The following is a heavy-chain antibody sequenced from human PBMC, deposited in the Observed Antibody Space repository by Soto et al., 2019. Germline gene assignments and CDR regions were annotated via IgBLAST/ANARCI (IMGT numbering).Heavy chain of an antibody. CDR3: AIQLRFLEWSSLFDY. J-gene: IGHJ4*02. Sequence: GGSLRLSCAASGFTFSSYAMSWVRQAPGKGLEWVSAISGSGGSTYYADSVKGRFTISRDNSKNTLYLQMNSLRAEDTAVYYCAIQLRFLEWSSLFDYWGQGTLVTVSS. CDR2: ISGSGGST. CDR1: GFTFSSYA. D-gene: IGHD3-3*01. V-gene: IGHV3-23*01.